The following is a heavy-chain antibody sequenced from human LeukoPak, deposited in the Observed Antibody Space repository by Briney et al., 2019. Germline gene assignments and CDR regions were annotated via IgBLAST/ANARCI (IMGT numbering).Heavy chain of an antibody. CDR2: IYTSGST. CDR1: GGSISGTSYY. D-gene: IGHD3-22*01. Sequence: PSETLSLTCTVSGGSISGTSYYWNWIRQPAGKGLEWIGRIYTSGSTNYNPSLKSRVTMSVDTSKNQFSLKVTSVTAADTAVYYCARATYYYDSSGYYRPFDYWGRGTLVTVSS. J-gene: IGHJ4*02. CDR3: ARATYYYDSSGYYRPFDY. V-gene: IGHV4-61*02.